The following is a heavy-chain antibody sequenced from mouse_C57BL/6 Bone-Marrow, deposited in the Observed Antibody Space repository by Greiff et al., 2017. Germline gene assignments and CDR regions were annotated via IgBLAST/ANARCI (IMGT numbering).Heavy chain of an antibody. CDR3: ARLAPREKIYYVSSYGY. Sequence: EVQLVESGGGLVKPGGSLKLSCAASGFTFSSYTMSWVRQTPEKRLEWVATISGGGGNTYYPDSVKGRFPTSRDNAKNTLYLHLSSLRSEDTALYYCARLAPREKIYYVSSYGYWGQGTTVTVSS. V-gene: IGHV5-9*01. CDR1: GFTFSSYT. J-gene: IGHJ2*01. D-gene: IGHD1-1*01. CDR2: ISGGGGNT.